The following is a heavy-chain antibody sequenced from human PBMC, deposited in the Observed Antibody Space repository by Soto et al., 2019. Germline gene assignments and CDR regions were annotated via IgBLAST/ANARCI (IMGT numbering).Heavy chain of an antibody. Sequence: GGSLRLSCAASGFTFSSYAMSWVRQAPGKGLEWVSAISGSGGSTYYADSVKGRFTISRDNSKNTLYLQMNSLRAEDTAVYYCAKSQYRGLLWFGELSYWGQGTLVTVSS. CDR3: AKSQYRGLLWFGELSY. V-gene: IGHV3-23*01. J-gene: IGHJ4*02. CDR1: GFTFSSYA. CDR2: ISGSGGST. D-gene: IGHD3-10*01.